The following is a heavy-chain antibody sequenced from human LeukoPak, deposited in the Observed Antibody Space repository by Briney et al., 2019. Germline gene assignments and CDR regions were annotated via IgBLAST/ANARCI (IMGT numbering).Heavy chain of an antibody. CDR1: GGTFSSYA. V-gene: IGHV1-69*01. D-gene: IGHD3-22*01. CDR3: ARDVYYVSSCYSRSHYFDY. CDR2: IIPIFGTA. Sequence: GSSVKVSCKASGGTFSSYAISWVRQAPGQGLEWMGGIIPIFGTANYAQKFQGRVTNTADESTSTAYMELSSLRSADTAVYYCARDVYYVSSCYSRSHYFDYWGQGTLVTVSS. J-gene: IGHJ4*02.